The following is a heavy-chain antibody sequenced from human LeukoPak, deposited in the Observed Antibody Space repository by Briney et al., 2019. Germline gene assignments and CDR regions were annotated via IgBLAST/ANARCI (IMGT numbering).Heavy chain of an antibody. D-gene: IGHD5-18*01. Sequence: SETLSLTCAVYGGAFSGYYWSWIRQPPGKGLEWIGEINHSGSTNYNLSLKSRVTTSVDTSKNQFSLKLSSVTAADTAVYYCARGLGDTAMATPAFDIWGQGTMVTVSS. CDR1: GGAFSGYY. CDR3: ARGLGDTAMATPAFDI. V-gene: IGHV4-34*01. J-gene: IGHJ3*02. CDR2: INHSGST.